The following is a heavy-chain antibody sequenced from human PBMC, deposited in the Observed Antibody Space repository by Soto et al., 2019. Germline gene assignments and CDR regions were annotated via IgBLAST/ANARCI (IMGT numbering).Heavy chain of an antibody. CDR3: ASLGRDSSSTGAPFDY. CDR1: GGTFSSYT. J-gene: IGHJ4*02. V-gene: IGHV1-69*02. D-gene: IGHD6-6*01. CDR2: IIPILGIV. Sequence: SVKVSCKASGGTFSSYTISWVRQAPGQGLEWMGRIIPILGIVNYAQKFQGRVTITADKSTSTAYMELSSLRSEDTAVYYCASLGRDSSSTGAPFDYWGQGTLVTVSS.